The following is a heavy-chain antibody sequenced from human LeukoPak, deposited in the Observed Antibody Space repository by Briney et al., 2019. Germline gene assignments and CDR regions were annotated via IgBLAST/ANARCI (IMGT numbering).Heavy chain of an antibody. Sequence: SETLSLTCAVYGGSFSGYYWSWIRQPAGKGLEWIGRIYTSGSTNYNPSLKSRVTMSVDTSKNQFSLKLSSVTAADTAVYYCARGSNLRGYCSSTSCYNFNWFDPWGQGTLVTVSS. CDR2: IYTSGST. J-gene: IGHJ5*02. CDR3: ARGSNLRGYCSSTSCYNFNWFDP. D-gene: IGHD2-2*02. V-gene: IGHV4-59*10. CDR1: GGSFSGYY.